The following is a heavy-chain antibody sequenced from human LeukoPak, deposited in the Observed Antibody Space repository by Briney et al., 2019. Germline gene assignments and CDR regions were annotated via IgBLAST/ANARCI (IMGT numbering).Heavy chain of an antibody. V-gene: IGHV4-39*01. CDR2: IYYSGST. CDR3: ARHPYGDYVWFDP. J-gene: IGHJ5*02. CDR1: GGSISSSSYC. D-gene: IGHD4-17*01. Sequence: PSETLSLTCTVSGGSISSSSYCWVWIRQPPGKGLEWIASIYYSGSTYYNPSLKSRVTISVDTSKNQFSLKLSSVTAADTAVYYCARHPYGDYVWFDPWGQGTLVTVSS.